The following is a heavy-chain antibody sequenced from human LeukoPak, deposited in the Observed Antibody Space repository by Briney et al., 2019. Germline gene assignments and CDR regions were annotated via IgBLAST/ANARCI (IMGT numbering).Heavy chain of an antibody. CDR2: IYSGGST. D-gene: IGHD6-25*01. CDR3: AKRSTESYFDY. V-gene: IGHV3-66*01. J-gene: IGHJ4*02. CDR1: GFTVSSNY. Sequence: GGSLRLSCAASGFTVSSNYMSWVRQAPGKGLEWVSVIYSGGSTYYADSVKGRFTISRDNSKNTLYLQMNSLRAEDTAVYYCAKRSTESYFDYWGQGTLVTVSS.